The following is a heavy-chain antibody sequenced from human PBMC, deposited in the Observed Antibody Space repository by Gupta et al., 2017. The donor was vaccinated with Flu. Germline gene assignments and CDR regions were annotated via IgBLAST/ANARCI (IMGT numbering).Heavy chain of an antibody. D-gene: IGHD3-9*01. CDR2: IWYDGSNK. V-gene: IGHV3-33*01. CDR1: GFTFSSYG. CDR3: ARDLPRVAVVYFGHTYAMNV. J-gene: IGHJ6*01. Sequence: HVQLVESGGGVVQPGRSVRLSCAASGFTFSSYGINRVRQAPGKGLAWVAVIWYDGSNKCYAASAKSLFTISRDKSNTTLYLEMNSLGADDTAVHSCARDLPRVAVVYFGHTYAMNVCGLGST.